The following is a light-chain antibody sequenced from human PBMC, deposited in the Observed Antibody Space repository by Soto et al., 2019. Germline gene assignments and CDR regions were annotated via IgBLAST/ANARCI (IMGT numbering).Light chain of an antibody. J-gene: IGKJ2*01. CDR1: QSVSSY. Sequence: EIVLTQSPATMYLSAGERATLSCRASQSVSSYLAWYQQKPGQAPRLLIYDASNRATGIPARFSGSGSGTDFTLTSSSLEPEDFAVYYCQQRSNLPPYTFGQGTKLEIK. CDR3: QQRSNLPPYT. CDR2: DAS. V-gene: IGKV3-11*01.